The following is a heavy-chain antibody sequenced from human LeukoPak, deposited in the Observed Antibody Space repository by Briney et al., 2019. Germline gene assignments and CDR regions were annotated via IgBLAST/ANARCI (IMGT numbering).Heavy chain of an antibody. V-gene: IGHV3-33*06. Sequence: PGGSLGLSCAASGFTFSSYGMHWVRQAPGKGLEWVAVIWYDGSNKYYADSVKGRFTISRDNSKNTLYLQMNSLRAEDTAVYYCAKEYYDSSGCLDYWGQGTLVTVSS. CDR3: AKEYYDSSGCLDY. D-gene: IGHD3-22*01. J-gene: IGHJ4*02. CDR2: IWYDGSNK. CDR1: GFTFSSYG.